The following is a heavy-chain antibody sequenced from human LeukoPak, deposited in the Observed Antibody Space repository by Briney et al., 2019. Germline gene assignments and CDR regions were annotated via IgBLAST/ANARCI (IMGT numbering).Heavy chain of an antibody. D-gene: IGHD6-13*01. CDR2: ISHGGGNT. CDR3: VKAAGSWYGYFDY. Sequence: GGSLRLSCSASGFTFSNYAIHWVRQAPGKGLVYVSTISHGGGNTNYADSVKGRFTISRDNSKNTLYLQMSSLRAEDTAVYYCVKAAGSWYGYFDYWGQGTLVTVSS. J-gene: IGHJ4*02. V-gene: IGHV3-64D*06. CDR1: GFTFSNYA.